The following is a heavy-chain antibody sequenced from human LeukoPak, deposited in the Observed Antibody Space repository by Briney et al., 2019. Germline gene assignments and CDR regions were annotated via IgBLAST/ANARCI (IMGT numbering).Heavy chain of an antibody. D-gene: IGHD6-19*01. CDR1: GFTLSSYA. V-gene: IGHV3-23*01. CDR2: MYDSGGTTSYT. Sequence: GGSLRLSCEASGFTLSSYAMNWVRQAPGKGLEWVAGMYDSGGTTSYTWYAGSVKGRFTISRDKFKNTLYLQMNSLRAEDTAVYYCAKNRQQWLVRPANFDYWGQGILVGVSS. J-gene: IGHJ4*02. CDR3: AKNRQQWLVRPANFDY.